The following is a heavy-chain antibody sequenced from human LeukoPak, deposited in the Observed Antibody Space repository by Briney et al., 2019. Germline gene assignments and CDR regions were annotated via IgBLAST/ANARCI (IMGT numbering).Heavy chain of an antibody. CDR3: ARVRSAARPDGDYFDY. CDR2: IYTSGST. CDR1: GGSISSYY. D-gene: IGHD6-6*01. Sequence: KPSATLSLTCTVSGGSISSYYWSWMRQPAGKGLEWIGRIYTSGSTNYNPSLKSRVTMSVDTSKNQFSLKLSSVTAADTAVYYCARVRSAARPDGDYFDYWGQGTLVTVSS. J-gene: IGHJ4*02. V-gene: IGHV4-4*07.